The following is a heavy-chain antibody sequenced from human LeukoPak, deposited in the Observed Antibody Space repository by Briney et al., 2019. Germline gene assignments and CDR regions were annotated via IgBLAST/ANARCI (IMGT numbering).Heavy chain of an antibody. D-gene: IGHD4-17*01. CDR1: GYTFISSG. V-gene: IGHV1-18*01. CDR3: ARDRRSPPYGDYGWDY. J-gene: IGHJ4*02. Sequence: GASVKVSCKASGYTFISSGISWVRQAPGQGLEWMGWISAYNGNTNYAQKLQGRVTMTTDTSTSTAYMELRSLRSDDTAVYYCARDRRSPPYGDYGWDYWGQGTLVTVSS. CDR2: ISAYNGNT.